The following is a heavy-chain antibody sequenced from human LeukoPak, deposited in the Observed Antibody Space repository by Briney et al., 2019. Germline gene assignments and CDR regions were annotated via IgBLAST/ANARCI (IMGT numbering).Heavy chain of an antibody. J-gene: IGHJ1*01. Sequence: GGSLRLSCAASGFTFSSYGMHWVRQAPGKGLEWVAVIWYDGSNKYYADPVKGRFTISRDNSKNTLYLQMNSLRAEDTAVYYCARAIGWQQLWYFQHWGQGTLVTVSS. V-gene: IGHV3-33*01. D-gene: IGHD6-13*01. CDR1: GFTFSSYG. CDR2: IWYDGSNK. CDR3: ARAIGWQQLWYFQH.